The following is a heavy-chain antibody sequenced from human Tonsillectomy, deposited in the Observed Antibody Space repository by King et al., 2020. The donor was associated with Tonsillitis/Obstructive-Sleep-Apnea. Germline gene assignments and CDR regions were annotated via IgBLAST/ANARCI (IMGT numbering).Heavy chain of an antibody. Sequence: TLKESGPVLVKPTETLTLTCTVSGFSLSNARMGVSWIRQPPGKALEWLAHIFSNDEKSYSTSLKSRLTISKDTSKTPVVLTITNMDPVDTATYYCARIRQGGGIFSLLGYYYMDVWGKGTTVTVSS. J-gene: IGHJ6*03. CDR3: ARIRQGGGIFSLLGYYYMDV. CDR1: GFSLSNARMG. CDR2: IFSNDEK. V-gene: IGHV2-26*01. D-gene: IGHD1-26*01.